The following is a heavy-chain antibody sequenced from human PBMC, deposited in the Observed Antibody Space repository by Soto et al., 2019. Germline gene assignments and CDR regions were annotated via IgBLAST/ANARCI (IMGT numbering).Heavy chain of an antibody. V-gene: IGHV3-33*01. CDR3: AREYYYDSSGYPVGVDY. CDR2: IWYDGSNK. Sequence: PGGSLRLSCAASGFTFSSYGMHWVRQAPGKGLEWVAVIWYDGSNKYYADSVKGRFTISRDNSKNTLYLQVNSLRAEDTAVYYCAREYYYDSSGYPVGVDYWGQGTLVTVSS. D-gene: IGHD3-22*01. CDR1: GFTFSSYG. J-gene: IGHJ4*02.